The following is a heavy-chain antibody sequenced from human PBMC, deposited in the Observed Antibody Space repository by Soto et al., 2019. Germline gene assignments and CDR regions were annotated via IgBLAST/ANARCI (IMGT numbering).Heavy chain of an antibody. Sequence: QVQLVQSGAEVKKPGSSVKVSCKASGGTFSSYAISWVRQAPGQGLEWMGGIIPIFGTANYAQKFQGRVTMTAAKTTSTAYMELSSMISEDTAVYYCARGRCSNGVCYVDYYYYGMDVWGQGTTVTVSS. CDR2: IIPIFGTA. CDR1: GGTFSSYA. D-gene: IGHD2-8*01. V-gene: IGHV1-69*06. J-gene: IGHJ6*02. CDR3: ARGRCSNGVCYVDYYYYGMDV.